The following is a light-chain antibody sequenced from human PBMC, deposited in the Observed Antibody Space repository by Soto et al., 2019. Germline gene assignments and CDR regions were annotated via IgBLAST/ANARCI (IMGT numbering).Light chain of an antibody. V-gene: IGKV1-39*01. J-gene: IGKJ4*01. CDR2: AAS. CDR3: QQSYSTPLT. CDR1: QSIISY. Sequence: DIQMTQSPSSLSASVGDRVTITCRASQSIISYLNWYQQKPGKAPKLLIYAASSLQSGASSRFSGSGSGTDFTLTISSLQPEDFATYYCQQSYSTPLTFGGGTKVDIK.